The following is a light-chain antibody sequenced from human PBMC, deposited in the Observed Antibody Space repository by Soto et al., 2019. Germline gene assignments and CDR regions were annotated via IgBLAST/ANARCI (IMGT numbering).Light chain of an antibody. J-gene: IGKJ1*01. CDR2: KAS. CDR1: QSISSW. Sequence: DIQMTQSPSTLSASVGDRVTITCRASQSISSWLAWYQQKPGKAPKLLIYKASSLASGVPSRISGSGSGTGLPLTSSSLQPDVVASYYWQQYNSYWTFGQGTKVEIK. V-gene: IGKV1-5*03. CDR3: QQYNSYWT.